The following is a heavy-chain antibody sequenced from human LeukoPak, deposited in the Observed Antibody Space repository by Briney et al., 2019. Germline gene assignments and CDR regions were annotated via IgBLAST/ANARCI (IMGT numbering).Heavy chain of an antibody. CDR1: GFTFSSYA. CDR3: AKDFKELRVRGVMGPIDY. CDR2: ISGSGGST. J-gene: IGHJ4*02. Sequence: GGSLRLSCAASGFTFSSYAMSWVRQAPGKGLEWVSAISGSGGSTYYADSVKGRFTISRDNSKNTLYLQMSSLRAEDTAVYYCAKDFKELRVRGVMGPIDYWGQGTLVTVSS. V-gene: IGHV3-23*01. D-gene: IGHD3-10*01.